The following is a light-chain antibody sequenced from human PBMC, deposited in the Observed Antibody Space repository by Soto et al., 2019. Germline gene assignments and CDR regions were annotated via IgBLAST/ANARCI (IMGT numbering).Light chain of an antibody. CDR3: QPYETYWT. CDR2: KAS. CDR1: QSISYW. Sequence: DIPMTQSPATLSASIGDRVTITCRASQSISYWLAWRQQKPGQAPKLLIYKASTLETGVPSRFRGSGLGTEFTITFRRLQTDDFATYYCQPYETYWTFGKGTKVEI. V-gene: IGKV1-5*03. J-gene: IGKJ1*01.